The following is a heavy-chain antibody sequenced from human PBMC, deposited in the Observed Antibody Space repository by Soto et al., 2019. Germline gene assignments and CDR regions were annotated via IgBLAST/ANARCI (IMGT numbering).Heavy chain of an antibody. J-gene: IGHJ5*02. CDR3: ARNLGYCSTTSCYPWFGP. CDR2: IYYSGST. CDR1: GGSISSGDYY. Sequence: SETLSLTCTVSGGSISSGDYYWSWIRQPPGKGLEWIGYIYYSGSTYYNPSLKSRVTISVDTSKNQFSLKLSSVTAADTAVYYCARNLGYCSTTSCYPWFGPWGQGTLVTVSS. D-gene: IGHD2-2*01. V-gene: IGHV4-30-4*02.